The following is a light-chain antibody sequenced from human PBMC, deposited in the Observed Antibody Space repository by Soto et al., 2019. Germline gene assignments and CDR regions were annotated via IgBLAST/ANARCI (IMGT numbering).Light chain of an antibody. V-gene: IGKV1-5*01. Sequence: DIQMTQSPSTLSASVGDRVTITCRASQSIDTLLAWHQQMPGKAPKLLISGASSLQSGVPSRFSGSASGTEFTLTISSLQPDDIATYYCQQCHRYLTFGQGTKVDIK. J-gene: IGKJ1*01. CDR2: GAS. CDR1: QSIDTL. CDR3: QQCHRYLT.